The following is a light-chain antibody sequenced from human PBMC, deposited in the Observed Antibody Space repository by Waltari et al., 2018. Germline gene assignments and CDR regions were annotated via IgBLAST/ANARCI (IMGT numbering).Light chain of an antibody. V-gene: IGLV2-23*01. J-gene: IGLJ2*01. CDR2: AAT. CDR1: NNDIETYNL. Sequence: QSPLTQPASVSASPGQSITVSCTGTNNDIETYNLISWYQHYPGKAPKLIIYAATKRPSGISDRFSGTKSGNTASLTISRLQVEDEADYYCLSYAGRTAVVFGGGTKVTVL. CDR3: LSYAGRTAVV.